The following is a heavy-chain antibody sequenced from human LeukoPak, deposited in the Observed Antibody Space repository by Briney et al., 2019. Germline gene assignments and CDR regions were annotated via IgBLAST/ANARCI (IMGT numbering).Heavy chain of an antibody. CDR1: GFTFDDYG. V-gene: IGHV3-20*01. D-gene: IGHD3-10*01. Sequence: GGSLRLSCAASGFTFDDYGMSWVRQAPGKGLEWVSGINWNGGSTGYADSVKGRFTISRDNAKNSLYLQMNSLRAEDTALYHCARGTYYYGSGSQTANWFDPWGQGTLVTVSS. J-gene: IGHJ5*02. CDR3: ARGTYYYGSGSQTANWFDP. CDR2: INWNGGST.